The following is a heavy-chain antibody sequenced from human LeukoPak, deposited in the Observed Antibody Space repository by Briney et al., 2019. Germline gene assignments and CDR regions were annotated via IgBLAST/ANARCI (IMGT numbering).Heavy chain of an antibody. D-gene: IGHD3-16*01. CDR2: IFHGGST. V-gene: IGHV4-59*12. J-gene: IGHJ6*03. CDR3: AREGDYYYMDV. CDR1: GGSISSYY. Sequence: SETLSLTCTVSGGSISSYYWSWIRHPPGKALEWIGYIFHGGSTYYNPSLESRVTISVDRSKNQFSLTVTSATAADTAVYYCAREGDYYYMDVWGKGTTVTV.